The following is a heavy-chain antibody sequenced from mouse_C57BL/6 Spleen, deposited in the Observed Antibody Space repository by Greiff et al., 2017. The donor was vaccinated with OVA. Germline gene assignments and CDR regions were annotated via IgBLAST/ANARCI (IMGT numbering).Heavy chain of an antibody. Sequence: QVQLQQSGAELVRPGTSVKVSCKASGYAFTNYLIEWVKQRPGQGLEWIGVINPGSGGTNYNEKFKGKATLTADKSSSTAYMQLSSLTSEDSAVYFCARDGSSHAMDYWGQGTSVTVSS. CDR3: ARDGSSHAMDY. V-gene: IGHV1-54*01. J-gene: IGHJ4*01. CDR1: GYAFTNYL. CDR2: INPGSGGT. D-gene: IGHD1-1*01.